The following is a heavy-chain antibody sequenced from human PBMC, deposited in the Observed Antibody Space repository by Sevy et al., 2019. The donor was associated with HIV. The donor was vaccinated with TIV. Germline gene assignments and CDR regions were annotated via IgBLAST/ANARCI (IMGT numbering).Heavy chain of an antibody. V-gene: IGHV3-21*01. J-gene: IGHJ5*02. CDR2: ISSSSTYI. CDR3: ARVDANYDKGFDP. Sequence: GGSLRLSCAASGFTIRTYNMNWVRQAPGKGLEWVSSISSSSTYIYYADSVKGRFTISRDNAKNSLYMQMNSLRAEDTAVYYCARVDANYDKGFDPWGQGTLVTVSS. CDR1: GFTIRTYN. D-gene: IGHD3-22*01.